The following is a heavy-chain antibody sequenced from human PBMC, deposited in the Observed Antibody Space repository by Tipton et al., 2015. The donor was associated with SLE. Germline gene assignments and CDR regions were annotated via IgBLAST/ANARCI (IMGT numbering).Heavy chain of an antibody. Sequence: TLSLTCTVSGGSISSSSYYWGWIRQPPGKGLEWIGSIYYSGRTYYNPTLKSRVTISVDTSKNQFSLKLSSATAADTAVYYCASGWIQIWLDYWGQGTLVTVSS. V-gene: IGHV4-39*07. J-gene: IGHJ4*02. CDR1: GGSISSSSYY. CDR2: IYYSGRT. CDR3: ASGWIQIWLDY. D-gene: IGHD5-18*01.